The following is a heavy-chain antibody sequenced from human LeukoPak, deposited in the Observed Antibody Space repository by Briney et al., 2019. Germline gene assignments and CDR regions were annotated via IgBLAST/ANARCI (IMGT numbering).Heavy chain of an antibody. V-gene: IGHV3-23*01. D-gene: IGHD2-21*02. J-gene: IGHJ5*02. CDR2: ISGSGGST. CDR3: AKDLLDCGGDCLFDP. CDR1: GFTFSSYA. Sequence: GGSLRLSCAASGFTFSSYAMSWVRQAPGKGPEWVSAISGSGGSTYYADSVKGRFTISRDNSKNTLYLQMNSLRAEDTAVYYCAKDLLDCGGDCLFDPWGQGTLVTVSS.